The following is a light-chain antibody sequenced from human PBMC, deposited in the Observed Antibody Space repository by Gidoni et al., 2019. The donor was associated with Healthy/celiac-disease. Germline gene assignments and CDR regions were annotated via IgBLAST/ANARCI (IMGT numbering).Light chain of an antibody. CDR3: QQFGSSRLT. CDR2: GAS. CDR1: QIVSSSY. J-gene: IGKJ4*01. Sequence: EIVLTQSPGTLSLSPGERATLSCRASQIVSSSYLAWYQQRLGQAPRLLIYGASSRATGIPDRFSGSGSGTDFTLTISRLEPEDFAVYYCQQFGSSRLTFGGGTTVEVK. V-gene: IGKV3-20*01.